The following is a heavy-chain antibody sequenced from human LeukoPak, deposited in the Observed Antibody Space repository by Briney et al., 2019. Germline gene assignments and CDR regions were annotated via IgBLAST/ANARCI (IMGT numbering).Heavy chain of an antibody. CDR3: ARDLLYGGHSAFDF. CDR2: IKQDGSEK. D-gene: IGHD4-23*01. J-gene: IGHJ4*02. V-gene: IGHV3-7*04. CDR1: GFTFSKFW. Sequence: PGGSLRLSCAASGFTFSKFWMSWVRQAPGKGLEWVANIKQDGSEKYYVDSVKGRFTISRDNAKNSLYLQMNSLRADDTAVYYCARDLLYGGHSAFDFWGQGTLVTVSS.